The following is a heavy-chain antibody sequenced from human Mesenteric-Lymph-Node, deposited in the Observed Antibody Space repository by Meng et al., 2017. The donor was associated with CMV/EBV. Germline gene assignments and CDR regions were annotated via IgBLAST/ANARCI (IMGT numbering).Heavy chain of an antibody. Sequence: GESLKISCAASGFTFSNYWMTWVRQTPGKGLEWVANIKQDGTETDYLDSVKGRFTISRDNAKNSVYLRMKSLRAEDTAVYYCARENDYGEANLDYWGQGTLVTVSS. CDR1: GFTFSNYW. D-gene: IGHD4-17*01. J-gene: IGHJ4*02. V-gene: IGHV3-7*01. CDR2: IKQDGTET. CDR3: ARENDYGEANLDY.